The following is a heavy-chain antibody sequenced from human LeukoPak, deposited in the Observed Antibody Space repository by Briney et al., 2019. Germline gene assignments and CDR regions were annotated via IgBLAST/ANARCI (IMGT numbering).Heavy chain of an antibody. J-gene: IGHJ4*02. V-gene: IGHV3-30*18. CDR1: GLTFSSCN. Sequence: GGSLRLSCAASGLTFSSCNMHWVRQAPGKGLEWVAVISYDGNHKYYADSVKGRFTISRDNSKNTLYLQMNGLRADDTAVYYCAKGYDYRSGAGSFDYWGQGTLVTVSS. D-gene: IGHD3-10*01. CDR2: ISYDGNHK. CDR3: AKGYDYRSGAGSFDY.